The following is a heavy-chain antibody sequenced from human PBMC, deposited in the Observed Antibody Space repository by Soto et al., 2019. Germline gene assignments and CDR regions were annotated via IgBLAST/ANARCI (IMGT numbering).Heavy chain of an antibody. J-gene: IGHJ6*02. D-gene: IGHD2-2*01. CDR3: ARLGGYCSSTSCYGYYGMDG. CDR2: IYYSGTT. V-gene: IGHV4-39*01. Sequence: PSETLSLTCTVSGGSISRSTYYWGWIRQPPGKGLEWIGSIYYSGTTYYTTSLKSRVTISVDTSKNQFSLKVSSVTVADTAVYYCARLGGYCSSTSCYGYYGMDGSGQGTTVTVAS. CDR1: GGSISRSTYY.